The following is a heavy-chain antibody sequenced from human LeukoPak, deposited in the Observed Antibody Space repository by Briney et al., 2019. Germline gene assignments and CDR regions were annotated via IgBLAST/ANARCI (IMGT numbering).Heavy chain of an antibody. CDR3: ARDRTKSGEPIVVVPAAIGGGSWFDP. CDR1: GYTFTSYG. V-gene: IGHV1-18*01. D-gene: IGHD2-2*01. J-gene: IGHJ5*02. Sequence: GASVKVSCKASGYTFTSYGISWVRQAPGQGLEWMGWISAYNGNTNYAQKLQGRVTITTDTSTSTAYMELRSLRSDDTAVYYCARDRTKSGEPIVVVPAAIGGGSWFDPWGQGTLGTVSS. CDR2: ISAYNGNT.